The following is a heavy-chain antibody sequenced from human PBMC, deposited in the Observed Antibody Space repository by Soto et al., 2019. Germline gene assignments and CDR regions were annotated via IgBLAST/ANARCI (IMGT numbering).Heavy chain of an antibody. D-gene: IGHD3-10*01. V-gene: IGHV4-31*03. CDR3: ARGRLLWFGELWGRYYYGMDV. CDR1: GDSISRGAYY. J-gene: IGHJ6*02. CDR2: ISNSGRT. Sequence: SETLSLTCTVSGDSISRGAYYWTWIRQHPVKGLEWIGYISNSGRTYYNPSLKSRLTISLDTSENQFSLKLTSVTAADTAMYYCARGRLLWFGELWGRYYYGMDVWGQGTTVTVSS.